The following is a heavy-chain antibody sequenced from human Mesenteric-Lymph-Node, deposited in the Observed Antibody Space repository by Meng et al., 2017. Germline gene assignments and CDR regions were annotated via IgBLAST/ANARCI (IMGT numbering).Heavy chain of an antibody. D-gene: IGHD3-16*01. CDR2: ISWDGGST. CDR1: GFTFDDYA. V-gene: IGHV3-43D*04. CDR3: ARADRGDDAFDI. J-gene: IGHJ3*02. Sequence: GESLKISCAASGFTFDDYAMHWVRQAPGKGLEWDSLISWDGGSTYYADSVKGRFTISRDNSKNSLYLQMNSLRAEDTALYYCARADRGDDAFDIWGQGTMVTVSS.